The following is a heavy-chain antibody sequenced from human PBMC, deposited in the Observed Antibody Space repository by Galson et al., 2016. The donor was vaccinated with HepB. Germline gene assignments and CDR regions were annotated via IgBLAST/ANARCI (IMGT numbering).Heavy chain of an antibody. CDR1: GIAFSNSI. CDR2: MSYDGYSI. D-gene: IGHD6-19*01. J-gene: IGHJ4*02. V-gene: IGHV3-30-3*01. CDR3: AREGYKSGWAGAFDN. Sequence: SLRLSCAASGIAFSNSIMHWVRQAPGKGLDWVALMSYDGYSIQYGDSVRGRFTISRDDSKNTLYLEMNSLRVEETAVYFGAREGYKSGWAGAFDNWGLGTLVTVSS.